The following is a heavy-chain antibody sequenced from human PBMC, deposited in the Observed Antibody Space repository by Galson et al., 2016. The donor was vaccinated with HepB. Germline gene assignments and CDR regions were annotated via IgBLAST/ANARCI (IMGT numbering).Heavy chain of an antibody. D-gene: IGHD3-16*01. CDR2: AYYRSKWYF. J-gene: IGHJ4*02. CDR3: ARVWGLWVFDY. CDR1: RDRVSSTTSA. Sequence: CAISRDRVSSTTSAWNWIRQSPSRGLEWLGRAYYRSKWYFDSAGSVRSRITLNPDTSKNHISLQLNSVTPEDTAVYYCARVWGLWVFDYWGQGALVTVSS. V-gene: IGHV6-1*01.